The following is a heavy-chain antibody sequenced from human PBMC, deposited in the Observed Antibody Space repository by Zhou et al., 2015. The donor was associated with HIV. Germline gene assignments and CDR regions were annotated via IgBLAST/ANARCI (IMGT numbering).Heavy chain of an antibody. Sequence: VQLMESGGGVVRPGGSLRLSCAASGFTFDDYGMSWVRQVPGKGLEWVSSISSSSSYIYYADSVKGRFTISRDNAKNSLYLQMNSLRAEDTAVYYCARDPAYYYYGMDVWGQGTTVTVSS. CDR1: GFTFDDYG. V-gene: IGHV3-21*01. J-gene: IGHJ6*02. CDR3: ARDPAYYYYGMDV. CDR2: ISSSSSYI.